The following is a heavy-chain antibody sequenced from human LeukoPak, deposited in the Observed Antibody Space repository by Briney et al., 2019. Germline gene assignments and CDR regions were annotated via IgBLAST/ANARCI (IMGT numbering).Heavy chain of an antibody. D-gene: IGHD6-19*01. CDR1: GFTFSSYE. V-gene: IGHV3-48*03. CDR2: ISSSGSTI. J-gene: IGHJ4*02. Sequence: GGSLRLSCAASGFTFSSYEVNWVRQAPGKGLEWVSYISSSGSTIYYADSVKGRFTISRDNAKNSLYLQMNSLRAEDTAVYYCARDDGSSGIDYWGQGTLVTVSS. CDR3: ARDDGSSGIDY.